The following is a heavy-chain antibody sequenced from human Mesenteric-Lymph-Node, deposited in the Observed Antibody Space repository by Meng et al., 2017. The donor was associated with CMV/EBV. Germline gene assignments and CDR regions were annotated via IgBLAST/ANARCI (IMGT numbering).Heavy chain of an antibody. J-gene: IGHJ4*02. CDR3: ARAPAYCGGDCYSPTFDY. CDR2: ITTGGFTT. D-gene: IGHD2-21*01. V-gene: IGHV3-23*01. Sequence: GESLKISCAASGFTFSSYGMSWVRQAPEKGLEWVSAITTGGFTTYYADSVKGRFTISRDNSKNTLYLQMNSLRAEDTAVYYCARAPAYCGGDCYSPTFDYRGQGTLVTVSS. CDR1: GFTFSSYG.